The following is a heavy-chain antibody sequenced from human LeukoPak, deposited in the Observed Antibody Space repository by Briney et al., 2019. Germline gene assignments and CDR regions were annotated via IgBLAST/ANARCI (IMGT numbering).Heavy chain of an antibody. Sequence: ASVKVSCKASGYTFISYYMHWVRQAPGQGLEWMGIINPSSGSTTYAQKFQGRVTVTRDTSTSTVYMELSSLRSEDTAVYYCARDPRTTVTTYYYGMDVWGQGTTVTVSS. V-gene: IGHV1-46*01. CDR1: GYTFISYY. CDR2: INPSSGST. J-gene: IGHJ6*02. CDR3: ARDPRTTVTTYYYGMDV. D-gene: IGHD4-11*01.